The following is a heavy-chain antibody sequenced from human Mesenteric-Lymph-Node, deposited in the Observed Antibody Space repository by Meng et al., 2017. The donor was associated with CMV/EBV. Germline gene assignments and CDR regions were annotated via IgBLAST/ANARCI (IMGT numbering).Heavy chain of an antibody. Sequence: GESLKISCAASGFTFSSYGMSWVRQAPGKGLEWVSVMYSGGTRTQYADSVKGRFTISRDDSKNTLYLQMNSLRAEDTAVYYCAKAAVATTGLLDFWGQGTLVTVSS. CDR3: AKAAVATTGLLDF. D-gene: IGHD5-12*01. CDR1: GFTFSSYG. V-gene: IGHV3-23*03. CDR2: MYSGGTRT. J-gene: IGHJ4*02.